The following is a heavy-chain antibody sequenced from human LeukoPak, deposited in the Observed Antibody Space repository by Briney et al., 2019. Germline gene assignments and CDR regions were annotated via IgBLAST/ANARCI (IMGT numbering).Heavy chain of an antibody. J-gene: IGHJ4*02. D-gene: IGHD3-22*01. V-gene: IGHV4-4*07. CDR3: ARDQYYYDSSGYYRFDY. Sequence: SETLTLTCTVSGGSISSYYWSWIRQPAGKGLEWIGRIYTSGSTNYYPSLKRRLTMSVGTSKNQFSLKLSSVIDAYKAVYYCARDQYYYDSSGYYRFDYWGQGTLVNVSS. CDR1: GGSISSYY. CDR2: IYTSGST.